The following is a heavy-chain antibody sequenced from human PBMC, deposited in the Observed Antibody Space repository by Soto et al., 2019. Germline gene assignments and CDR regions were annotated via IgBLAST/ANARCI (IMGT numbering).Heavy chain of an antibody. D-gene: IGHD1-26*01. CDR1: GYSFTSLD. V-gene: IGHV1-8*01. CDR3: ARGVTAGVDY. Sequence: GASVKVSCKASGYSFTSLDINWVRQTTGQGFEWMGWMHPSSGRTGYAQKFQGRVTMTRDTSINTAYMELSSLTSDDTAFYFCARGVTAGVDYWGQGTLVTVSS. J-gene: IGHJ4*02. CDR2: MHPSSGRT.